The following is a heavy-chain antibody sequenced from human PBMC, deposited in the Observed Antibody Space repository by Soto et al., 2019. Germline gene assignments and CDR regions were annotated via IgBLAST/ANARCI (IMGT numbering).Heavy chain of an antibody. CDR3: ARDRREEQWLVKLDY. CDR2: IWYDGSNK. CDR1: GFTFSSYG. D-gene: IGHD6-19*01. V-gene: IGHV3-33*01. J-gene: IGHJ4*02. Sequence: QVQLVESGGGVVQPGRSLRLSCAASGFTFSSYGMHWVRQASGKGLEWVAVIWYDGSNKYYADSVKGRFTISRDNSKNTLYLQMNSLRAEDTAVYYCARDRREEQWLVKLDYWGQGTLVTVSS.